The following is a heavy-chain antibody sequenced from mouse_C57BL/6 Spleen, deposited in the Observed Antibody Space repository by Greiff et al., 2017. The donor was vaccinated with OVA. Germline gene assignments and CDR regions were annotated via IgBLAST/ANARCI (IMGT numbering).Heavy chain of an antibody. Sequence: EVQLVESGGDLVKPGGSLKLSCAASGFTFSSYGMSWVRQTPDKRLEWVATISSGGSYTYYPDSVKGRFTISRDNAKNTLYLQMSSLKSEDTAMYYCARQITTVVASMDYWGQGTSVTVSS. CDR1: GFTFSSYG. V-gene: IGHV5-6*01. J-gene: IGHJ4*01. CDR2: ISSGGSYT. D-gene: IGHD1-1*01. CDR3: ARQITTVVASMDY.